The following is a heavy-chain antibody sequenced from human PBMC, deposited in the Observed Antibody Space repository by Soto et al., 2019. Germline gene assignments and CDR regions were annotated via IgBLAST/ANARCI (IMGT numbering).Heavy chain of an antibody. CDR3: ARDDSGYDQGGLFRY. D-gene: IGHD5-12*01. CDR2: INHSGST. CDR1: GGSFCGYY. V-gene: IGHV4-34*01. Sequence: QVQLQQLGAGLLKPSETLSLTCAVYGGSFCGYYWSWIRQPPGKGLEWIGEINHSGSTNYNPSLKSRVTISVDTSKNQFSLKLSSVAAADTAVYYGARDDSGYDQGGLFRYWVQGTLVTVSS. J-gene: IGHJ4*02.